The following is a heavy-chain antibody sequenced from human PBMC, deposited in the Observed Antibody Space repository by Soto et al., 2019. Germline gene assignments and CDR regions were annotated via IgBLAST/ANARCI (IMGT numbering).Heavy chain of an antibody. J-gene: IGHJ6*02. CDR1: GYTFTSYY. CDR2: INPSGGST. V-gene: IGHV1-46*01. CDR3: ARDRLVVVPAAIRGRFYGMDV. D-gene: IGHD2-2*02. Sequence: ASVKVSCKASGYTFTSYYMHWVRQAPGQGLEWMGVINPSGGSTSYAQKFQGRVTMTRDTSTSTVYMELSSLRSEDTAVYYCARDRLVVVPAAIRGRFYGMDVWGQGTTVTVSS.